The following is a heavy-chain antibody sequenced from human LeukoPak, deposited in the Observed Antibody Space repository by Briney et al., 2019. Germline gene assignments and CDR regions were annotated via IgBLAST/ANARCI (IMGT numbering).Heavy chain of an antibody. J-gene: IGHJ4*02. Sequence: PGGSLRLSCAASGFTFSSYSMNWVRQAPGKGLEWVSSISSSSSYIYYADSVKGRFTISRDNAKNSLYLQMNSLRAEDTAVYYCARVPDLRYFDWLYDYWGQGTLVTVSS. D-gene: IGHD3-9*01. CDR3: ARVPDLRYFDWLYDY. CDR1: GFTFSSYS. V-gene: IGHV3-21*01. CDR2: ISSSSSYI.